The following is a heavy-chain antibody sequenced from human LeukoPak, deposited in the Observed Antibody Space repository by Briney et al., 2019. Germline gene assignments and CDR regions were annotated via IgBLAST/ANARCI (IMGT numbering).Heavy chain of an antibody. Sequence: SETLSLTCAVYGGSFSAYYCHWIRQPPGKGLEWIGEISHSGSTKYYPSLKSRVTISIDASRNQFSLKLSSATAADTAVYYCFLWDTVLSRDCWGQGTLVTVSS. D-gene: IGHD4-23*01. CDR2: ISHSGST. CDR3: FLWDTVLSRDC. J-gene: IGHJ4*02. CDR1: GGSFSAYY. V-gene: IGHV4-34*01.